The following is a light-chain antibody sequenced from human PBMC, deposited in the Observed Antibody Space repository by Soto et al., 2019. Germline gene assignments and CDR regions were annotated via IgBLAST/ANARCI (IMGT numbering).Light chain of an antibody. Sequence: VLTQSPLSLLVTLGRPASISCRSSQSLLHSSGYNYVDWYLQKPGQSPQLLIYLVSNRASGVPERFSGSGSGTDFTLKVSSVEAEDVGHYYCMQALQTPLTFGQGTRREIK. CDR2: LVS. CDR3: MQALQTPLT. J-gene: IGKJ5*01. V-gene: IGKV2-28*01. CDR1: QSLLHSSGYNY.